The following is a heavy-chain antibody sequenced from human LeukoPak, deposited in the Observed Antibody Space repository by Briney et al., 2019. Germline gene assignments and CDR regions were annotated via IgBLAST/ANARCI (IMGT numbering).Heavy chain of an antibody. CDR2: ISTSSSYI. CDR1: GFSFSSYA. Sequence: PGGSLRLSCATSGFSFSSYAMNWVRQAPGKGLEWVSYISTSSSYIYYADSVKGRFTISRDNAKNSLYLQMNSLRAEDTAVYYCANSVTFGGALRGDWGQGTLVTVSS. D-gene: IGHD3-16*01. V-gene: IGHV3-21*01. J-gene: IGHJ4*02. CDR3: ANSVTFGGALRGD.